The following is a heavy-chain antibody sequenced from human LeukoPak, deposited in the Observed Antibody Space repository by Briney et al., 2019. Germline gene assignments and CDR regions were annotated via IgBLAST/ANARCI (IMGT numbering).Heavy chain of an antibody. CDR3: ARGVYIAAAQYGY. J-gene: IGHJ1*01. V-gene: IGHV4-59*01. CDR1: GGSISSYY. D-gene: IGHD6-13*01. Sequence: SETLSLTCTVSGGSISSYYWSWIRQPPGKGLEWVGYIYYSGTTNYNPSLKSRVPISVDTSKNQFSLKLRSVTAADTAVYHCARGVYIAAAQYGYWGQGTLVTVSS. CDR2: IYYSGTT.